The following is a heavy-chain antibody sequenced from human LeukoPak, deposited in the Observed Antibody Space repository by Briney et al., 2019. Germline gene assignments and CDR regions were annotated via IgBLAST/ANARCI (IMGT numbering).Heavy chain of an antibody. Sequence: SETLSLTCTVSGASMTNYYWSWIRRPPGKGLEWIGYIYYSGITNYNPSLTSRVSISVDMSKNQFSLKLTSVTAADTAVYYCARGRGYFDPFDPWGQGTLVTVSS. CDR3: ARGRGYFDPFDP. CDR1: GASMTNYY. D-gene: IGHD3-9*01. CDR2: IYYSGIT. J-gene: IGHJ5*02. V-gene: IGHV4-59*01.